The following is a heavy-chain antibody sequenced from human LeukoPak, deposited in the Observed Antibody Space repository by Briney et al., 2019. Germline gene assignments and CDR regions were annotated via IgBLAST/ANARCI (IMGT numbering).Heavy chain of an antibody. D-gene: IGHD1-7*01. CDR3: ARYRYNWNLIPYYFDY. J-gene: IGHJ4*02. CDR2: IKQDGSEK. CDR1: GFTFSSDW. V-gene: IGHV3-7*01. Sequence: GGSLRLSCAASGFTFSSDWMIWVRQAPGKGLEWVANIKQDGSEKYYVDSVKGRFTISRDNAKNSLYLQMNSLRAEDTAVYYCARYRYNWNLIPYYFDYWGQGTLVTVSS.